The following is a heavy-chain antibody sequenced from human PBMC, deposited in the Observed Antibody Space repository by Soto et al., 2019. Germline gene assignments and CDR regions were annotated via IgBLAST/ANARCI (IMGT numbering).Heavy chain of an antibody. CDR2: IYPGDSDT. CDR1: GYSFTSYW. V-gene: IGHV5-51*01. J-gene: IGHJ6*02. Sequence: PGESLKISCKGSGYSFTSYWIGWVRQMPGKGLEWMGIIYPGDSDTRYSPSFQGQVTISADKSISTAYLQWSSLKASDTAMYYCAGLPPTRGHYYYYGMDVWGQGTTVTVSS. D-gene: IGHD3-10*01. CDR3: AGLPPTRGHYYYYGMDV.